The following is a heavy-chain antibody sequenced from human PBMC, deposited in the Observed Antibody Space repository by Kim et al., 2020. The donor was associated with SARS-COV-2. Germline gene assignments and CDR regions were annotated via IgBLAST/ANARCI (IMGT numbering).Heavy chain of an antibody. D-gene: IGHD6-13*01. CDR1: GGSFSGYY. Sequence: SETLSLTCAVYGGSFSGYYWSWIRQPPGKGLEWIGEINHSGSTNYNPSLKSRVTISVDMSKNQFSLKLSSVTAADTAVYYCARSSWYGYYYYGMDVWGQGTTVTVSS. CDR2: INHSGST. J-gene: IGHJ6*02. V-gene: IGHV4-34*01. CDR3: ARSSWYGYYYYGMDV.